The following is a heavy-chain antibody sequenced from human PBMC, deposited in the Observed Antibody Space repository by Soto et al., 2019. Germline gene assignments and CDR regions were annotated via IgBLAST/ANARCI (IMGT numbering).Heavy chain of an antibody. J-gene: IGHJ6*02. CDR2: ISYDGSNK. CDR3: ASDTRNYYDSSGKIRARTYYYYGMDV. V-gene: IGHV3-30-3*01. CDR1: GFTFSSYA. Sequence: GGSLRLSCAASGFTFSSYAMHWVRQAPGKGLEWVAVISYDGSNKYYADSVKGRFTISSDNSKNTLYMQMNSLRAEDTAVYYCASDTRNYYDSSGKIRARTYYYYGMDVWGQGTTVTVSS. D-gene: IGHD3-22*01.